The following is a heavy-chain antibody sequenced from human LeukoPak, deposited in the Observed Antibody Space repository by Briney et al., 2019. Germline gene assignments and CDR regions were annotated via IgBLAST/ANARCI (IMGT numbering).Heavy chain of an antibody. V-gene: IGHV3-30-3*01. Sequence: GGSLRLSCAVSEFTFSRYWMSWVRQAPGKGLEWVAVISYDGSNKYYADSVKGRFTISRDNSKNTLYLQMNSLRAEDTAVYYCARARRYFDYWGQGTLVTVSS. CDR1: EFTFSRYW. CDR2: ISYDGSNK. J-gene: IGHJ4*02. CDR3: ARARRYFDY. D-gene: IGHD1-14*01.